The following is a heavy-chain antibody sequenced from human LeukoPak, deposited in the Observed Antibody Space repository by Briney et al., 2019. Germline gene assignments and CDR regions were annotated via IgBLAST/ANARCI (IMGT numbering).Heavy chain of an antibody. D-gene: IGHD3-22*01. CDR1: RFTFPNYW. CDR2: IRPDESEK. J-gene: IGHJ4*02. V-gene: IGHV3-7*01. CDR3: ARGVALSTYHFDRSGLLDQ. Sequence: GGCLRLSRVACRFTFPNYWMSWVRLAPAAAREWVANIRPDESEKSYLDAVRRQLTISRDNAKNPLSLQMNSLRGEDTSVYYCARGVALSTYHFDRSGLLDQWGQGTLVTVSS.